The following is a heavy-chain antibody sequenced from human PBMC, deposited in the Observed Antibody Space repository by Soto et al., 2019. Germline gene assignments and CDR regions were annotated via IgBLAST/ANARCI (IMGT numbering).Heavy chain of an antibody. V-gene: IGHV4-31*03. CDR3: VRGGGFITGGMVWFDP. CDR2: IYYTGVT. D-gene: IGHD3-10*01. J-gene: IGHJ5*02. CDR1: GASLHIGGYY. Sequence: SETLSLTCTVSGASLHIGGYYWAWIRQNPGKGLEWIGYIYYTGVTYYNPSLRSRVTISVDTSKNEFSLRLRSVTAADTAVYYCVRGGGFITGGMVWFDPWGQGTLVTVSS.